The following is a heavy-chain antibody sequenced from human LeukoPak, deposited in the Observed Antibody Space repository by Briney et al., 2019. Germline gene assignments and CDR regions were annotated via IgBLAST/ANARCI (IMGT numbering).Heavy chain of an antibody. V-gene: IGHV3-7*01. CDR2: IKQDGSEK. Sequence: GGSLRLSCAASGFTFSSYWMSWVRQAPGKGLEWVANIKQDGSEKYYVDSVKGRFTISRDNAKNSLYLQMNSLRAEDTAVYYCAKDSDVRELPHFDYWGQGTLVTVSS. J-gene: IGHJ4*02. D-gene: IGHD1-26*01. CDR3: AKDSDVRELPHFDY. CDR1: GFTFSSYW.